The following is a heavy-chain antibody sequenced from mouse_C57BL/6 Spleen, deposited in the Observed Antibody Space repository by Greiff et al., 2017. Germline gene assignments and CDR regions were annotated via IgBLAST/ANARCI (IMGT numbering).Heavy chain of an antibody. CDR1: GYTFTSYW. Sequence: VQLKQPGAELVMPGASVKLSCKASGYTFTSYWMHWVKQRPGQGLEWIGEIDPSDSYTNYNQKFKGKSTLTVDKSSSTAYMQLSSLTSEDSAVYYCARDYGSSGGGAMDYWGQGASVTVSS. CDR2: IDPSDSYT. V-gene: IGHV1-69*01. J-gene: IGHJ4*01. CDR3: ARDYGSSGGGAMDY. D-gene: IGHD1-1*01.